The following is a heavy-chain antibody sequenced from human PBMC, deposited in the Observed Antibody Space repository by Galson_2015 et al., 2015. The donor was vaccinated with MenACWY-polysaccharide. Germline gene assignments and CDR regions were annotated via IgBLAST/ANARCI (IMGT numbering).Heavy chain of an antibody. CDR1: GFDFTRYS. J-gene: IGHJ6*02. D-gene: IGHD2-21*01. CDR2: ITGSSDTI. Sequence: SLRLSCAASGFDFTRYSMNWVRQAPGKGLAWLSYITGSSDTIYYADSVKGRFTISRDNAQNPLVLQLRSLTVEDTAVYYCARERATVIADSNGMDVWGQGTAVTVSS. V-gene: IGHV3-48*01. CDR3: ARERATVIADSNGMDV.